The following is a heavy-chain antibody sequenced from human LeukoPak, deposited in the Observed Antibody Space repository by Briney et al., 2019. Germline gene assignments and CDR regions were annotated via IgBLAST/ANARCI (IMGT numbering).Heavy chain of an antibody. CDR2: INPSGGST. CDR3: ARLRDCSGGSCFHWFDP. D-gene: IGHD2-15*01. V-gene: IGHV1-46*01. J-gene: IGHJ5*02. CDR1: GYTFTSYY. Sequence: ASVKVSCKASGYTFTSYYMHWVRQAPGQGLEWMGIINPSGGSTNYAQKFQGRVTITTDESTSTAYMELSSLRSEDTAVYYCARLRDCSGGSCFHWFDPWGQGTLVTVSS.